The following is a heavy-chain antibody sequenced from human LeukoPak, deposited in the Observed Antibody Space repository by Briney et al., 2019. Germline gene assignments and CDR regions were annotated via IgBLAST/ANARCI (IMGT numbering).Heavy chain of an antibody. D-gene: IGHD4-17*01. CDR2: ISGSGGST. V-gene: IGHV3-23*01. CDR3: AKAVRFYGDRNNAFDI. Sequence: PGGSLRLSCAASGFTFSSYAMSWVRQAPGKGLEWVSAISGSGGSTYYADSVKGRFTISRDNSKNTLYLQMNSLRAEDTAVYYCAKAVRFYGDRNNAFDIWGQGTMVTVSS. J-gene: IGHJ3*02. CDR1: GFTFSSYA.